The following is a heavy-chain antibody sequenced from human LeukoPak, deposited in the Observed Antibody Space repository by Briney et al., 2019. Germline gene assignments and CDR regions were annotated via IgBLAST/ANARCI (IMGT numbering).Heavy chain of an antibody. D-gene: IGHD6-13*01. CDR3: ARGSSSWYRAFDI. CDR2: CHHSGTT. CDR1: GVSISSYY. V-gene: IGHV4-59*01. Sequence: SETLSLTCAVSGVSISSYYWNWMRQSPGKGLEWIGYCHHSGTTNYNPSLNSRVTMSVDTSKNQFSLKLNSVSAADTAMYYCARGSSSWYRAFDIWGQGTMVTVSS. J-gene: IGHJ3*02.